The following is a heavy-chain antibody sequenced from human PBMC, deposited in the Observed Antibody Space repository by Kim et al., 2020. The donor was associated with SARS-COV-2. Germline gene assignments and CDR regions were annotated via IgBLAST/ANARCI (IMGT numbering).Heavy chain of an antibody. V-gene: IGHV3-64D*09. J-gene: IGHJ3*02. CDR3: VRMAQSYGDSPLMIDAFDI. CDR2: ISSNGGST. Sequence: GGSLRLSCSASGFTFSSYAMHWVRQAPGKGLEYVSAISSNGGSTYYADSVKGRFTISRDNSKNTLYLQMSSLRAEDTAVYYCVRMAQSYGDSPLMIDAFDIWGQGTMVTVSS. D-gene: IGHD4-17*01. CDR1: GFTFSSYA.